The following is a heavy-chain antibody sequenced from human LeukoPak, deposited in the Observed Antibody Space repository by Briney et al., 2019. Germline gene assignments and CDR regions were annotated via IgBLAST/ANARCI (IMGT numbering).Heavy chain of an antibody. Sequence: TGGSLRLSCKVSGFIFSNYGMDWVRQVPGKGLEWLSFIDSSGFTSYADSVKGRFTISRDNAENSLYLQMNSLTVEDTAVYYCARDPNGNPDFDYWGQGTLVTVSS. D-gene: IGHD2-8*01. CDR3: ARDPNGNPDFDY. CDR2: IDSSGFT. V-gene: IGHV3-48*01. CDR1: GFIFSNYG. J-gene: IGHJ4*02.